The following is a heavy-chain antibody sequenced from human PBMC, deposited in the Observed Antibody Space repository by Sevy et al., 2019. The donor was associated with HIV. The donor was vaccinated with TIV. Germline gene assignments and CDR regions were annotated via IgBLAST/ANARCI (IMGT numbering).Heavy chain of an antibody. V-gene: IGHV4-30-4*01. CDR1: GGSMSSDDYY. J-gene: IGHJ4*02. D-gene: IGHD6-19*01. CDR2: IFFSQST. CDR3: ARGSAVAGHFYFDY. Sequence: SETLSLTCTVSGGSMSSDDYYWSWIRQPPGKGLEWIGYIFFSQSTYYNPSLKSRVVISVDTSKNQFSLRLASVTAADTAVYYCARGSAVAGHFYFDYWGQGTLVTVSS.